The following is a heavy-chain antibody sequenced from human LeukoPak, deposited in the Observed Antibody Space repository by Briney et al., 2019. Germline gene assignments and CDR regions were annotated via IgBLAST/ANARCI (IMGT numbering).Heavy chain of an antibody. J-gene: IGHJ5*02. D-gene: IGHD2-21*01. CDR3: ARDLVGISPKANP. CDR2: ISSSSSYI. Sequence: GGSLRLSCAASGFTFSSYSMNWVRQAPGKGLEWVSSISSSSSYIYYADSVKGRFTISRDNAKNSLYLQMNSLRAEDTAVYYCARDLVGISPKANPWGRGTLVTVSS. V-gene: IGHV3-21*01. CDR1: GFTFSSYS.